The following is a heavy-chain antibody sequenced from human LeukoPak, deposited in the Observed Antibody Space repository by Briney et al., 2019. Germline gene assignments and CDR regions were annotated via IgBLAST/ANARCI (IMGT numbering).Heavy chain of an antibody. CDR1: GFTFDDYA. CDR3: AKAIAVAGTLLFDY. Sequence: GRSLRLSCAASGFTFDDYAMHWVRQAPGKGLEWVSGISWNSGSIGYADSVKGRFTISRDNAKNSLYLQMNSLRAEDTALYYCAKAIAVAGTLLFDYWGQGTLVTVSS. V-gene: IGHV3-9*01. J-gene: IGHJ4*02. D-gene: IGHD6-19*01. CDR2: ISWNSGSI.